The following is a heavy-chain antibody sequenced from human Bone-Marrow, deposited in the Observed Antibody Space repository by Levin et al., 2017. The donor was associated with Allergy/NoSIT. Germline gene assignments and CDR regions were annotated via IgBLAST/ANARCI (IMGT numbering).Heavy chain of an antibody. CDR1: GFIFGDYY. Sequence: LSLTCVGTGFIFGDYYMSWIRQAPGKGLEWVSYIDSYGSTIYYADSVKGRFTVSRDNAKNSLYLQMNSLRGDDTAVYFCARARRAYSSSDYWGQGTLVTVSS. CDR3: ARARRAYSSSDY. J-gene: IGHJ4*02. D-gene: IGHD3-22*01. CDR2: IDSYGSTI. V-gene: IGHV3-11*01.